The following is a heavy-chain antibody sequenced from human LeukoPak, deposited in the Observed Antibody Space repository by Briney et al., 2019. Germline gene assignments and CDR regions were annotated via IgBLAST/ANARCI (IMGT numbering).Heavy chain of an antibody. J-gene: IGHJ4*02. CDR1: GFTFRNLW. CDR2: TNRDGSNN. D-gene: IGHD2/OR15-2a*01. CDR3: AKYLTRAFDY. V-gene: IGHV3-7*01. Sequence: GGSLRLSCAASGFTFRNLWMSWVRQAPGKGLEWVAHTNRDGSNNYYVDSVRGRFTISRDNAKNSLYLQMNSLRAEDTAVYYCAKYLTRAFDYWGQGTLVTVSS.